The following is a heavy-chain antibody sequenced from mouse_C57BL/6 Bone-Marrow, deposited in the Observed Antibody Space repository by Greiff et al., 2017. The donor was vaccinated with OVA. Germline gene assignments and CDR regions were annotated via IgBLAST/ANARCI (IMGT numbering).Heavy chain of an antibody. D-gene: IGHD1-1*01. CDR1: GYTFTSYW. Sequence: QVQLQQPGAELVKPGASVTMSCTASGYTFTSYWITWVKQRPGQGLEWIGDIYPGSGRTNYNEKFKRQANLTVDTYSSVAYMQLRGLTSEDSAVYYCARGPQETRLGTYYYGSSYKDYFDYWGQGTTLTVSS. CDR3: ARGPQETRLGTYYYGSSYKDYFDY. J-gene: IGHJ2*01. CDR2: IYPGSGRT. V-gene: IGHV1-55*01.